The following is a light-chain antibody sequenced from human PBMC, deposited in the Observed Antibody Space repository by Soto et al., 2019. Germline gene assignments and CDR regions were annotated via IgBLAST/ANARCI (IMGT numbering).Light chain of an antibody. CDR1: QGISFD. J-gene: IGKJ1*01. CDR3: QQYNSYSPWT. Sequence: AIQMTQSPSSLSTSVGDRVTITCRASQGISFDVAWYQQKPGKAPKLLIYDASSLESGVPSRFSGSGSGTEFTLTISSLQPDDFATYYCQQYNSYSPWTFGQGTKVEIK. V-gene: IGKV1-13*02. CDR2: DAS.